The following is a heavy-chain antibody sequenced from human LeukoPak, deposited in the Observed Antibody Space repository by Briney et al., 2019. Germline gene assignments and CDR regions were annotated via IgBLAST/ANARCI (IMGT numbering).Heavy chain of an antibody. V-gene: IGHV1-69*01. D-gene: IGHD2-2*03. CDR1: GGTFSSYA. Sequence: SVKVSCKASGGTFSSYAISWVRQAPGQGLEWMGGIIPIFGTANYAQKFQGRVTITADESTSTAYMELSSLRSEDTAVYYCARDNFMMDIVVVPAAKNDWFDPWGQGTLVTVSS. CDR3: ARDNFMMDIVVVPAAKNDWFDP. CDR2: IIPIFGTA. J-gene: IGHJ5*02.